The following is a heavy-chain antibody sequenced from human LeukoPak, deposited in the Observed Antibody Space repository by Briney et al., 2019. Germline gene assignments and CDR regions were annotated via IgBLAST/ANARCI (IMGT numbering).Heavy chain of an antibody. CDR2: IYYSGST. Sequence: SETLSLTCTVSGGSISIYYWSWIRQPPGKGLEWIGYIYYSGSTNYNPSLKSRVTISVDTSKNQFSLKLSSVTAADTAVYYCARDLVKSYYDSSGYGNWFDPWGQGTLVTVSS. CDR1: GGSISIYY. D-gene: IGHD3-22*01. V-gene: IGHV4-59*01. CDR3: ARDLVKSYYDSSGYGNWFDP. J-gene: IGHJ5*02.